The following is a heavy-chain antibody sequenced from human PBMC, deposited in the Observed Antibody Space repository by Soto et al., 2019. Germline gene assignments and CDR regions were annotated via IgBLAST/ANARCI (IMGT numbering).Heavy chain of an antibody. CDR3: TTLRLDP. D-gene: IGHD3-9*01. J-gene: IGHJ5*02. Sequence: GASVKVSCKASGYTFTALYMNWVRQAPGQGLELMGWVNPNTGVTKYAQKFQGRVTMTRDTSINTAYMELSGLTSDDTAVYYCTTLRLDPWGQGTLVTVYS. V-gene: IGHV1-2*02. CDR2: VNPNTGVT. CDR1: GYTFTALY.